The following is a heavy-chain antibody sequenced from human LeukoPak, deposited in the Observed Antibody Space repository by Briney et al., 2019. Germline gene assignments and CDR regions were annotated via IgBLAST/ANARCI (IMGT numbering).Heavy chain of an antibody. CDR1: GGTFSSYA. Sequence: ASVKVSCKASGGTFSSYAISWVRQAPGQGLEWMGGIIPIFGTANYAQKFQGRVTITADESTSTAYMELSGLRSEDTAVYYCAREGLRYFDWLSKYWSHDAFDIWGQGTMVTVSS. CDR3: AREGLRYFDWLSKYWSHDAFDI. J-gene: IGHJ3*02. V-gene: IGHV1-69*01. D-gene: IGHD3-9*01. CDR2: IIPIFGTA.